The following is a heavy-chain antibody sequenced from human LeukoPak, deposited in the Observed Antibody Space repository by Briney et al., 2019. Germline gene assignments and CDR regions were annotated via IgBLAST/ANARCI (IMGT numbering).Heavy chain of an antibody. CDR1: AFTLSTYG. J-gene: IGHJ4*02. CDR3: ARETWGSGYFDY. D-gene: IGHD7-27*01. Sequence: GGSLRLSCAASAFTLSTYGIHWVRQAPGKGLEWVAFIRYDGSNKYYADSVKGRFTISRDNSKNTVYVQMNSLRAEDTAVYYCARETWGSGYFDYWGQGTLVTVSS. V-gene: IGHV3-30*02. CDR2: IRYDGSNK.